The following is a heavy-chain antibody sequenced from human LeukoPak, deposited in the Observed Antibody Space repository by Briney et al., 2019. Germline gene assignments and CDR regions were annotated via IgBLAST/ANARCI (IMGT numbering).Heavy chain of an antibody. CDR1: GFTFSSYE. V-gene: IGHV3-48*03. J-gene: IGHJ6*02. D-gene: IGHD3-3*01. CDR3: AREYYDFWSGLGRRDSYGMDV. Sequence: GGSLRLSCAASGFTFSSYEMNWVRQAPGKGLEWVSYISTSGSTRYYADSVKGRFTISRDNAKNSLYLQMNSLRAEDTALYYCAREYYDFWSGLGRRDSYGMDVWGQGTTVTVSS. CDR2: ISTSGSTR.